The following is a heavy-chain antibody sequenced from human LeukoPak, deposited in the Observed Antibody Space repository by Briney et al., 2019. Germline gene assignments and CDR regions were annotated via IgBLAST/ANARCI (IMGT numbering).Heavy chain of an antibody. CDR3: ASNYYGSGSYPH. CDR1: GGSFSGYY. J-gene: IGHJ4*02. D-gene: IGHD3-10*01. V-gene: IGHV4-34*01. Sequence: SETLSLTCAVYGGSFSGYYWSWIRQPPGKGLEWIGEINHSGSTNYNPSPKSRVTISVDTSKNQFSLKLSSVTAADTAVYYCASNYYGSGSYPHWGQGTLVTVSS. CDR2: INHSGST.